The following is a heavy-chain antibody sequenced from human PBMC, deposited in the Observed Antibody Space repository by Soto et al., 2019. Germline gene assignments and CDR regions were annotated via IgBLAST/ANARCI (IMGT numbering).Heavy chain of an antibody. CDR3: ARDRAKWKDYYYYGMDV. Sequence: SETLSLTCTVSGGSISSGDDFWTWIRQPPGKGLEWIGYIYYSGSTYYDPSLKSRLTMSVDTSKNQFSLKLSSVTAADTAVYYCARDRAKWKDYYYYGMDVWGQGTTVTVSS. CDR2: IYYSGST. D-gene: IGHD1-20*01. V-gene: IGHV4-30-4*01. J-gene: IGHJ6*02. CDR1: GGSISSGDDF.